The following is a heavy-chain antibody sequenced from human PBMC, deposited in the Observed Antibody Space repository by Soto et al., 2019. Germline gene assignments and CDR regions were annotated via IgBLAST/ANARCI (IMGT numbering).Heavy chain of an antibody. V-gene: IGHV3-23*01. CDR3: AKNSGSRVVSNWFDP. Sequence: PGGSLRLSCAASGFTFSSYAMSWVRQAPGKGLEWVSAISGSGGSTYYADSVKGRFTISRDNSKNTLYLQMNSLRAEDTAVYYCAKNSGSRVVSNWFDPWGQGTLVTVSS. CDR1: GFTFSSYA. J-gene: IGHJ5*02. CDR2: ISGSGGST. D-gene: IGHD1-26*01.